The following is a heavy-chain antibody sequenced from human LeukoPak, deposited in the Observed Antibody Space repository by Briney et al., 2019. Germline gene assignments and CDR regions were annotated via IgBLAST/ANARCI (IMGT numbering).Heavy chain of an antibody. V-gene: IGHV3-23*01. CDR2: ISGSGSIT. J-gene: IGHJ4*02. Sequence: ETLSLTCTVSGGSISSYYWSWIRQPPGKGLEWVSGISGSGSITYYADSVKGRFTISRDNSKNTLFLEMNSLRAEDTAVYYCAKQTRYDSPAGGRGFDYWGQGTLVTVSS. CDR3: AKQTRYDSPAGGRGFDY. CDR1: GGSISSYY. D-gene: IGHD3-22*01.